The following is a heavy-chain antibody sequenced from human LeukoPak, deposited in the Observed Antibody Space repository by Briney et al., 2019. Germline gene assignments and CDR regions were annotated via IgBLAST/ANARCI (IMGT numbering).Heavy chain of an antibody. D-gene: IGHD6-19*01. CDR2: MNPNSGNT. CDR1: GYTFTTYD. CDR3: ARGRGSGHKENWFDP. V-gene: IGHV1-8*01. J-gene: IGHJ5*02. Sequence: ASVRVSCKASGYTFTTYDINWVRQANGQGLELMGWMNPNSGNTGYAEKFQGRVTMTRNTSISTAYMELSSLRSEDTAVYYCARGRGSGHKENWFDPWGQGTLVTVSS.